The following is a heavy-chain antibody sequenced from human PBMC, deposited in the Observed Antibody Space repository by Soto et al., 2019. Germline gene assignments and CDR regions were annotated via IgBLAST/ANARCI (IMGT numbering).Heavy chain of an antibody. CDR3: ATRSPAFDY. CDR2: ITTDKGKT. V-gene: IGHV1-18*01. J-gene: IGHJ4*02. CDR1: GYTFTSYG. Sequence: QVQLVQSGPEVKKPGASVKVSCKTSGYTFTSYGISWVRQAPGQGLEWMGWITTDKGKTTYAQKFQGRVTMTTDTSTSTAYMEMRSLRSDDTAVYYCATRSPAFDYWGQGPWSPSPQ.